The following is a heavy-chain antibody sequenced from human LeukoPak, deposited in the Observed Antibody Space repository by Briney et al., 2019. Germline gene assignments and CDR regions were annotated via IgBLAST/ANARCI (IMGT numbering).Heavy chain of an antibody. D-gene: IGHD6-13*01. V-gene: IGHV4-59*01. CDR3: ARDSDSSSWYDY. CDR1: GGSISSYN. CDR2: IYYSGST. Sequence: SETLSLTCTVSGGSISSYNWSWIRQPPGKGLEWIGYIYYSGSTNYNPSLKSRVTISVDTSKNQFSLKLSSVTAADTAVYYCARDSDSSSWYDYWGQGTLVTVSS. J-gene: IGHJ4*02.